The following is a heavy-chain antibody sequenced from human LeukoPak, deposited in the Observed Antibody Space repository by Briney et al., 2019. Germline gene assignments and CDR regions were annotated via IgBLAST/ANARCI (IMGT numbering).Heavy chain of an antibody. V-gene: IGHV1-24*01. CDR2: FDPEDGET. D-gene: IGHD1-26*01. Sequence: ASVKVSCKXSGYTLTELSMHWVRQAPGKGLERMGGFDPEDGETIYAQKFQGRVTMTEDTSTDTAYMELSSLRSEDTAVYYCATAPTTQWELSYYFDYWGQGTLVTVSS. CDR3: ATAPTTQWELSYYFDY. J-gene: IGHJ4*02. CDR1: GYTLTELS.